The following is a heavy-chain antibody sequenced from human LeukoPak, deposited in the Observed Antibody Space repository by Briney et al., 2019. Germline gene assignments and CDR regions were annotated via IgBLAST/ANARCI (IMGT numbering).Heavy chain of an antibody. CDR2: INHSGST. Sequence: GSLRLSCAASGFTFSSYAMSWVRQAPGKGLEWIGEINHSGSTNYNPSLKSRVTISVDTSKNQFSLKLSSVTAADTAVYYCARGLAYCGGDCSHYYYYMDVWGKGTTVTVSS. D-gene: IGHD2-21*02. CDR1: GFTFSSYA. V-gene: IGHV4-34*01. CDR3: ARGLAYCGGDCSHYYYYMDV. J-gene: IGHJ6*03.